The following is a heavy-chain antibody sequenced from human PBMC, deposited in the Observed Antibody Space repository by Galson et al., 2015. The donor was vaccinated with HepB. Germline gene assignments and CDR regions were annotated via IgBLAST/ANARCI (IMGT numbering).Heavy chain of an antibody. CDR3: ARDSASGWNYFDY. V-gene: IGHV4-38-2*02. J-gene: IGHJ4*02. CDR1: GYSISSGYY. D-gene: IGHD6-19*01. Sequence: TLSLTCTVSGYSISSGYYWGWFRQPPGKGLGWIGSIYHSGSTYYIPSLKSRVTISVDTSKNQFSLRLSSVTAADTAVYYCARDSASGWNYFDYWGQGTLVTVSS. CDR2: IYHSGST.